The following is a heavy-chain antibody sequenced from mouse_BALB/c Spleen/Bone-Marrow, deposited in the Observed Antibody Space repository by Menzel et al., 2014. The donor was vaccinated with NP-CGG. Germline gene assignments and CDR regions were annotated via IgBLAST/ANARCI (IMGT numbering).Heavy chain of an antibody. CDR2: INPSNGRT. V-gene: IGHV1S81*02. J-gene: IGHJ2*01. Sequence: QVQLQQSGAELVKPGASVKLSCKASGYTFTSYWMHWEKQRPGQGLEWIGEINPSNGRTNYNEKFKSKATLTVDKSSSTAYMQLSSLTSEDSAVYYCAGCYYGNYFDYWGQGTTLTVSS. CDR3: AGCYYGNYFDY. D-gene: IGHD2-1*01. CDR1: GYTFTSYW.